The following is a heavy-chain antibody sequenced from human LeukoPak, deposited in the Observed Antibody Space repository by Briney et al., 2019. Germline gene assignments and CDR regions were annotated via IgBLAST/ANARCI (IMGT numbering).Heavy chain of an antibody. CDR1: GGTFSSYT. V-gene: IGHV1-69*02. J-gene: IGHJ5*02. CDR3: ARGKQQLEEFAGSATGKYNWFDP. Sequence: ASVKVSCKASGGTFSSYTISWVRQAPGQGLEWMGRIIPILGIANYAQKFQGRVTITADKSTSTAYMELSSLRSEDTAVYYCARGKQQLEEFAGSATGKYNWFDPWGQGTLVTVSS. D-gene: IGHD6-13*01. CDR2: IIPILGIA.